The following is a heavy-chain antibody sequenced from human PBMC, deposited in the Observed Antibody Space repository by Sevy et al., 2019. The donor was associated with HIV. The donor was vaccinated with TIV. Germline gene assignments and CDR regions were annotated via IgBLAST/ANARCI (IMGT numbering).Heavy chain of an antibody. CDR1: GINFSGYW. Sequence: GGSLRLSCAASGINFSGYWMSWVRQVPGKGLEWVANINEDGTKDYYVGSVKGRLTISRDNAKNSLYLQMNSVRVEDTAVYYCARDSGGYDFWGQGTLVTVSS. V-gene: IGHV3-7*01. J-gene: IGHJ4*02. CDR3: ARDSGGYDF. CDR2: INEDGTKD. D-gene: IGHD5-12*01.